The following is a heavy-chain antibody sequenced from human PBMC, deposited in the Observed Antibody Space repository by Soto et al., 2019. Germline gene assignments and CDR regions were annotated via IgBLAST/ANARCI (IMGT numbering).Heavy chain of an antibody. Sequence: GGSLRLSCAASGFTFSSYGMHWVRQAPGKGLEWVAVISYDGSNKYYADSVKGRFTISRDNSKNTLYLQMNSLRPEDTAVYYCAKVHCSSASCYPNYYYYYGMDVWGQGTTVTVSS. CDR3: AKVHCSSASCYPNYYYYYGMDV. V-gene: IGHV3-30*18. D-gene: IGHD2-2*01. CDR2: ISYDGSNK. CDR1: GFTFSSYG. J-gene: IGHJ6*02.